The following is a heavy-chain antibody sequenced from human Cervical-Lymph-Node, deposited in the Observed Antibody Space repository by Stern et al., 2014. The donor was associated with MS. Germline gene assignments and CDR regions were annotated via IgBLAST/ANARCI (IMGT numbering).Heavy chain of an antibody. CDR3: ASGYRIFDY. Sequence: VQLVQSGPGLVMPSQTLSLTCTVSGGSISSGSDYWSWIRQPVGKGLEWIGRIHPSGSALYTPSLKSRVTISTDTSMNQFSLELNSATAADTAIYYCASGYRIFDYWGQGILVTVSS. CDR1: GGSISSGSDY. V-gene: IGHV4-61*02. CDR2: IHPSGSA. J-gene: IGHJ4*02. D-gene: IGHD5-18*01.